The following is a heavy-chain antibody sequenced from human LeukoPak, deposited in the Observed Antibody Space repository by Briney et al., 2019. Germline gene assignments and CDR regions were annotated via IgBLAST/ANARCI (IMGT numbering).Heavy chain of an antibody. CDR1: GFIFSHYG. CDR3: ARLAHYYYYYMDV. Sequence: GGSLRLSCAASGFIFSHYGMNWVRQAPGKGLEWVSGITSRSTTYYADSVKGRFTISRDNAKNTLYLQMNSLRAEDTAVYYCARLAHYYYYYMDVWGKGTTVTVSS. CDR2: ITSRSTT. D-gene: IGHD5-12*01. V-gene: IGHV3-69-1*01. J-gene: IGHJ6*03.